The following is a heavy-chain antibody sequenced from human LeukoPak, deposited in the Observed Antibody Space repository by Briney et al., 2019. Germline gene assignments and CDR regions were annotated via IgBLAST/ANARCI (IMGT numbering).Heavy chain of an antibody. D-gene: IGHD3-16*01. J-gene: IGHJ4*02. CDR1: GFTFSSYW. CDR2: LNSDGSIT. V-gene: IGHV3-74*01. CDR3: ARGTWGSFDY. Sequence: GGSLRLSCAASGFTFSSYWMNWVRQAPGKGLVWVSRLNSDGSITSYADSVKGRFTISRDNAKNTLYLQMNSLRAEDTAVYYCARGTWGSFDYWGQGALATVSS.